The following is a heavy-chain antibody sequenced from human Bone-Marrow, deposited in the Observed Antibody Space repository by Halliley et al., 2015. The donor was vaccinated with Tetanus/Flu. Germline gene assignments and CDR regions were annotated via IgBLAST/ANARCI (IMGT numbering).Heavy chain of an antibody. V-gene: IGHV4-59*01. CDR2: IYYSGST. CDR3: ARRGKISYFDY. CDR1: GFTFSSYA. D-gene: IGHD3-3*01. Sequence: LRLSCAASGFTFSSYAMSWVRQAPGKGLEWIGYIYYSGSTNYNPSLKSRGTMSVDTSKNQFSLKLTSVTAADTAVYYCARRGKISYFDYWGLGTLVTVSS. J-gene: IGHJ4*02.